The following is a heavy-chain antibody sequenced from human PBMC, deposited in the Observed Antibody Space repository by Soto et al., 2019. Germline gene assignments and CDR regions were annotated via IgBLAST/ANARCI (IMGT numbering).Heavy chain of an antibody. D-gene: IGHD1-26*01. CDR1: GYTLTELS. CDR2: SDPEDGET. V-gene: IGHV1-24*01. CDR3: ATDTGIVGAYDAFDI. J-gene: IGHJ3*02. Sequence: ASVKVSCKVSGYTLTELSMHWVRQAPGKGLEWMGGSDPEDGETIYAQKFQGRVTMTEDTSSDTAYMELSSLRSEDTAVYYCATDTGIVGAYDAFDIWGQGTMVTVSS.